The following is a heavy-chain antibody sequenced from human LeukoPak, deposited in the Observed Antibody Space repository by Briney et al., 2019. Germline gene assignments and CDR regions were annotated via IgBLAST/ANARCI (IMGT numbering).Heavy chain of an antibody. CDR2: ISLSSRYI. CDR3: VKDIGRGSSGRFDY. CDR1: GFTFNSYS. J-gene: IGHJ4*02. Sequence: GGSLRLSCAASGFTFNSYSMNWVRQAPGKGLEWVSSISLSSRYIFYADSVKGRFTISRDSAKNSLYLQMNSLRAEDTALYYCVKDIGRGSSGRFDYWGQGTLVTVSS. V-gene: IGHV3-21*04. D-gene: IGHD3-22*01.